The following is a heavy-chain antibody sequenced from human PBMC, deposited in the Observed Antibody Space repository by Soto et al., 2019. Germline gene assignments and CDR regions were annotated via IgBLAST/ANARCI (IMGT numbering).Heavy chain of an antibody. CDR3: ARDRSPMTYRVGGMDV. J-gene: IGHJ6*02. CDR2: ISAYNGNT. Sequence: QVQLVQSGAEVKKPGASVKVSCKASGYTFTSYGISWVRQAPGQGLVWMGWISAYNGNTNYAQKLQGRVTMTTDTSTSTAYMELRSLRSDDTAVYYCARDRSPMTYRVGGMDVWGQGTTVTVSS. CDR1: GYTFTSYG. V-gene: IGHV1-18*01. D-gene: IGHD3-22*01.